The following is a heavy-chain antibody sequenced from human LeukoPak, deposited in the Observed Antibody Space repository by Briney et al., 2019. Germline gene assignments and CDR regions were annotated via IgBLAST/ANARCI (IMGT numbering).Heavy chain of an antibody. CDR3: ARDQSIAGPTTADD. J-gene: IGHJ4*02. CDR2: INTDGSNT. D-gene: IGHD1-26*01. Sequence: GGSLRLSCAASGFTFRNFWMHWVRQAPGEGLVWVSRINTDGSNTIYADSVKGRFTISRDDAKNTLYLQMNSLRAEDTAVYYCARDQSIAGPTTADDWGQGTLVTVSS. CDR1: GFTFRNFW. V-gene: IGHV3-74*01.